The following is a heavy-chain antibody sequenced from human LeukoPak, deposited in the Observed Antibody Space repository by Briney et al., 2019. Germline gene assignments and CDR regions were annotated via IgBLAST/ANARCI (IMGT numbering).Heavy chain of an antibody. CDR3: ARDRSPQGDFWSGYLDY. J-gene: IGHJ4*02. V-gene: IGHV3-30-3*01. CDR2: ISYDGSNK. Sequence: PGRSLRLSCAASGFTFSSYAMHWVRQAPGKGLEWVAVISYDGSNKYYADSVKGRFTISRDNSKNTLYLQMNSLRAEDTAVYYCARDRSPQGDFWSGYLDYWGQGTLVTVSS. CDR1: GFTFSSYA. D-gene: IGHD3-3*01.